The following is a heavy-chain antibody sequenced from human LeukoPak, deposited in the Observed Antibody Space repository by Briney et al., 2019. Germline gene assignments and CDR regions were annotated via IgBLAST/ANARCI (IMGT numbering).Heavy chain of an antibody. V-gene: IGHV1-2*02. D-gene: IGHD3-22*01. CDR1: GYTFTGYY. CDR3: ATSAYDSSGYYIIGAFDI. CDR2: INPNSGGT. Sequence: GASVKVSCKASGYTFTGYYMHWVRQAPGQGLEWMGWINPNSGGTNYAQKFQGRVTMTRDTSISTAYMELSSLRSEDTAVYYCATSAYDSSGYYIIGAFDIWGQGTMVTVSS. J-gene: IGHJ3*02.